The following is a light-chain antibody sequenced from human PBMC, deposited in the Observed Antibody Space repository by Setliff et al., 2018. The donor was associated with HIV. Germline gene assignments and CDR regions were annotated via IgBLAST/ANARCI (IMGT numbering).Light chain of an antibody. CDR1: SSDVGGYDF. Sequence: QSVLTQPASVSGSPGQSITISCIGTSSDVGGYDFVSWYQQRPGKAPKLIIFDVSERPSGVSHRFSASKSGNTASLTISGLQTEDEANYFCASYRSPATYVFGIGTKV. J-gene: IGLJ1*01. CDR2: DVS. V-gene: IGLV2-14*03. CDR3: ASYRSPATYV.